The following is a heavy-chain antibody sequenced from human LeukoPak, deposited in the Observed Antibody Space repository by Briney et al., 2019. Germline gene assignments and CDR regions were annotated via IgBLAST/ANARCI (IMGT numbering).Heavy chain of an antibody. CDR1: GGTFSSYA. V-gene: IGHV1-69*04. CDR3: ARGAMLGGYDFWSGSGNFDY. Sequence: GASVKVSCKASGGTFSSYAISWVRQAPGQGLEWMGRIIPILGIANYAQKLQGRVTMTTDTSTSTAYMELRSLRSDDTAVYYCARGAMLGGYDFWSGSGNFDYWGQGTLVTVSS. CDR2: IIPILGIA. D-gene: IGHD3-3*01. J-gene: IGHJ4*02.